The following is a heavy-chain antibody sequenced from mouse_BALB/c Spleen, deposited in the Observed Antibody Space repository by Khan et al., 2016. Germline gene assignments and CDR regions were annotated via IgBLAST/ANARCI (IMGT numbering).Heavy chain of an antibody. J-gene: IGHJ3*01. D-gene: IGHD2-1*01. Sequence: QIQLVQSGPELKKPGETVKISCKASGYTFTNYGMNWVKQAPGKGLKWMGWINTYTGEQTYADDFKGRFAFSLETSASTAYLQINNLKHEDTATYFCARGGYGNYGGFAYWGQGTLVTVSA. CDR3: ARGGYGNYGGFAY. CDR1: GYTFTNYG. CDR2: INTYTGEQ. V-gene: IGHV9-3-1*01.